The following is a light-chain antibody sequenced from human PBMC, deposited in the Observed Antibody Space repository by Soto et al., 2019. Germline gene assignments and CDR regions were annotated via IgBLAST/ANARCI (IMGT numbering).Light chain of an antibody. CDR2: DAS. V-gene: IGKV3-15*01. Sequence: ELMMTQSPGTLSVSPGERATLPCRASQSVRNNLAWYQKKPGQAPRLLIFDASTRATGNPARFSGSGSGTEFTRTISSLQSEEFAVYYCQQYYYWPPAFGGGTKVEVK. CDR3: QQYYYWPPA. CDR1: QSVRNN. J-gene: IGKJ4*01.